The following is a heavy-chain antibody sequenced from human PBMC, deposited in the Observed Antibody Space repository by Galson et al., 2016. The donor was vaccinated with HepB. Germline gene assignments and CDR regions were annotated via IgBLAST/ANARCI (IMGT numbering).Heavy chain of an antibody. J-gene: IGHJ4*02. CDR2: IDPSSGNT. Sequence: SGYTFTTYYIHWVRHAPGQGLEWMGMIDPSSGNTNYAQTFQGTMARDTSTNTVYMELSSLRSEDTARYYCAREFPATCYFDYWGQGTLVTVSS. CDR1: GYTFTTYY. CDR3: AREFPATCYFDY. V-gene: IGHV1-46*01.